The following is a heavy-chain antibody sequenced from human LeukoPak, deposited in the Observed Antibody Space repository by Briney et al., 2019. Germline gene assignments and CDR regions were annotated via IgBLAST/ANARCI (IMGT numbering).Heavy chain of an antibody. CDR1: GGSISSYY. D-gene: IGHD2-8*02. CDR2: IYYSGST. J-gene: IGHJ3*02. V-gene: IGHV4-59*01. CDR3: ARHTPAPTVLGDAFDI. Sequence: ASETLSLTCTVSGGSISSYYWSWIRQPPGKGLEWIGYIYYSGSTNYNPSLKSRVTISVDTSKNQFSLKLSSVTAADTAVYYCARHTPAPTVLGDAFDIWGQGTMVTVSS.